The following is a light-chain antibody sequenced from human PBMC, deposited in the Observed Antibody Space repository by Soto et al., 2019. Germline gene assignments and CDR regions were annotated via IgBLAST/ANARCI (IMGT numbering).Light chain of an antibody. Sequence: QSALTQPPSVSGSPGQSVTISCTGTSSDVGSYNRVSWYRQPPGTAPKFLIYEVNDRPSGVPDRFSASRSGNTASLTISGLQAEDEAVYYCSLYTSSTTVVFGGGTKVTVL. J-gene: IGLJ2*01. V-gene: IGLV2-18*01. CDR3: SLYTSSTTVV. CDR2: EVN. CDR1: SSDVGSYNR.